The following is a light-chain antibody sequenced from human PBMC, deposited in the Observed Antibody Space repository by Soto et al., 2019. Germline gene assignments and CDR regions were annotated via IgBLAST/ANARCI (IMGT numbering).Light chain of an antibody. V-gene: IGKV3-20*01. Sequence: VCTQSPGTLSLSPGERATLSCRASQSVSSNYLAWYQQRPGQAPRLLIYGASSRATGIPDRFSGSGSGTDFTLTISRLEPEDSAVYFCQHYSSQTFGQGTKVDI. CDR2: GAS. CDR3: QHYSSQT. J-gene: IGKJ1*01. CDR1: QSVSSNY.